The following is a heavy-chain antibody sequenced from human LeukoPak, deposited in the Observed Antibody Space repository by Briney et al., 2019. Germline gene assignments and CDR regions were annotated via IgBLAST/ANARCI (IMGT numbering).Heavy chain of an antibody. Sequence: SETLSLTCTVSGGSISSSSYYWGWIRQPPGKGLEWIGSIYYSGSTYYNPSLKSRVTISVDTSKNQFSLKLSSVTAADTAVYYCARDNFYSIFDYWGQGTLVTVSS. CDR1: GGSISSSSYY. CDR3: ARDNFYSIFDY. D-gene: IGHD2-21*02. CDR2: IYYSGST. J-gene: IGHJ4*02. V-gene: IGHV4-39*02.